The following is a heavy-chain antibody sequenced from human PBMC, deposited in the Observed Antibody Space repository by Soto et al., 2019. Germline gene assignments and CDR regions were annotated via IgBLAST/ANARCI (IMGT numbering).Heavy chain of an antibody. Sequence: SETLSLTCTVSGGSISSSSYYWGWIRQPPGKGLEWIGSIYYSGSTYYNPSLRSRVTISVDTSKNQFSLKLSSVTAADTAVYYCARQGLRLGELSPIDYWGQGTLVTVSS. CDR1: GGSISSSSYY. D-gene: IGHD3-16*02. V-gene: IGHV4-39*01. CDR3: ARQGLRLGELSPIDY. CDR2: IYYSGST. J-gene: IGHJ4*02.